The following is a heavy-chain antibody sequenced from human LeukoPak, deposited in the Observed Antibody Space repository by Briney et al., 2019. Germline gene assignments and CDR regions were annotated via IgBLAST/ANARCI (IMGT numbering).Heavy chain of an antibody. J-gene: IGHJ5*02. Sequence: PGGSLRLSCAASGVTFSSYAMHWVRQAPGKGLEWVAAIWYDGNNKYYADSVKGRFTISRDNSKNTVYLQMNSLRAEDTAVYYCARGIAAAGNPNWFDPWGQGTLVTVSS. CDR3: ARGIAAAGNPNWFDP. CDR2: IWYDGNNK. D-gene: IGHD6-13*01. V-gene: IGHV3-33*08. CDR1: GVTFSSYA.